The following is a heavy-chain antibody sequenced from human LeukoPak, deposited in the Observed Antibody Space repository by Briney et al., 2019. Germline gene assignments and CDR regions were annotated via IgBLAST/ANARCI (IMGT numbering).Heavy chain of an antibody. J-gene: IGHJ6*02. CDR2: TSYDGSNK. V-gene: IGHV3-30*18. CDR3: AKGRVGANGDYYYDMDV. D-gene: IGHD1-26*01. CDR1: GFTLSSHS. Sequence: GGSLRLSCAATGFTLSSHSMHWVRQAPGKGLEWVAVTSYDGSNKYYADSVKGRFTISRDNSKNTLYLQMNSLRTEDTAVYYCAKGRVGANGDYYYDMDVWGQGTTVTVSS.